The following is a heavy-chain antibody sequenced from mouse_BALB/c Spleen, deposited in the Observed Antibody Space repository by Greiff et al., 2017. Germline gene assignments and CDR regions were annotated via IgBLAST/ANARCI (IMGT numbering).Heavy chain of an antibody. Sequence: EVKLMESGGGLVQPGGSLKLSCAASGFTFSSYSMSWVRQTPEKRLEWVAYISNGGGSTYYPDTVKGRFTISRDNTKNTLYLQMSSLKSEDTAMYYCARQGGDLNYYGYSYFDYWGQGTTLTVSS. D-gene: IGHD1-2*01. J-gene: IGHJ2*01. CDR1: GFTFSSYS. V-gene: IGHV5-12-2*01. CDR2: ISNGGGST. CDR3: ARQGGDLNYYGYSYFDY.